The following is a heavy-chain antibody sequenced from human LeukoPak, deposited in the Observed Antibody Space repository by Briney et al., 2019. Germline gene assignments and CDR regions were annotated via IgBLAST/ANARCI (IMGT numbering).Heavy chain of an antibody. D-gene: IGHD4-11*01. J-gene: IGHJ4*02. CDR3: ARDISNYFDY. CDR1: GFSFSDYA. Sequence: LPGASLRPSCAASGFSFSDYAIHWVRQAPGKGLEWVAVIWYDGSNQYYADSVKGRFTISRDNSKNTLYLQMNSLRAEDTAMYYCARDISNYFDYWGQGTLVTVSS. CDR2: IWYDGSNQ. V-gene: IGHV3-33*01.